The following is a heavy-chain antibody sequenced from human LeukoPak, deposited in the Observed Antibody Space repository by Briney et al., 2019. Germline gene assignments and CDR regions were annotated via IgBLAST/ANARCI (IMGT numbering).Heavy chain of an antibody. Sequence: PGGPLRLSCAASGFTFSDYYMSWIRQAPGKGLEWVSYISSSGSTIYYADSVKGRFTISRDNAKNSLYLQMNSLRAEDTAVYYCASPHSSGSRYYFDYWGQGTLVTVSS. D-gene: IGHD3-22*01. CDR2: ISSSGSTI. V-gene: IGHV3-11*01. CDR1: GFTFSDYY. J-gene: IGHJ4*02. CDR3: ASPHSSGSRYYFDY.